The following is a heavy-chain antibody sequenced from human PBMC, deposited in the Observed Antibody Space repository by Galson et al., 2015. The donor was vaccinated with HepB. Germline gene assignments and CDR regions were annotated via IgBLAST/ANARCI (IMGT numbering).Heavy chain of an antibody. Sequence: SLRLSCAASGFTFSSYSMNWVRQAPGKGLEWVSSISSSGSYIYYADSVKGRFTISRDNAKNSLYLQMNSLRAEDTAVYYCARAADCSSTSCYTDAFDYWGQGTLVTVSS. J-gene: IGHJ4*02. CDR1: GFTFSSYS. CDR2: ISSSGSYI. CDR3: ARAADCSSTSCYTDAFDY. V-gene: IGHV3-21*01. D-gene: IGHD2-2*02.